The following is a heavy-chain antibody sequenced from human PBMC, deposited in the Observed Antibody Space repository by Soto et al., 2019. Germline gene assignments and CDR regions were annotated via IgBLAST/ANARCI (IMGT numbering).Heavy chain of an antibody. Sequence: SETLSLTCAVSGGSISSGGYSWSWIRQPPGKGLEWIGYIYHSGSTYYNPSLKSRVTISVDRSKNQFSLKLSSVTAADTAVYYCARDPVSDYYGSGSYHYGMDVWGQGTTVTVSS. D-gene: IGHD3-10*01. CDR3: ARDPVSDYYGSGSYHYGMDV. CDR1: GGSISSGGYS. J-gene: IGHJ6*02. CDR2: IYHSGST. V-gene: IGHV4-30-2*01.